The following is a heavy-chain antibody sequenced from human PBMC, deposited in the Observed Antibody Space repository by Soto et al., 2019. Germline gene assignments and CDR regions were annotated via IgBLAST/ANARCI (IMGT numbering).Heavy chain of an antibody. CDR2: ISNDGNSK. CDR3: ARVRDMEIAVRPVDY. Sequence: PGGSLRLSCAASGFTFSTYAMHWVRQAPGKGLEWVAVISNDGNSKYYAASVKGQFTISRDNSKNTLYLQMSSLRAEDTAVYYCARVRDMEIAVRPVDYWGQGTLVTVSS. D-gene: IGHD2-15*01. V-gene: IGHV3-30-3*01. J-gene: IGHJ4*02. CDR1: GFTFSTYA.